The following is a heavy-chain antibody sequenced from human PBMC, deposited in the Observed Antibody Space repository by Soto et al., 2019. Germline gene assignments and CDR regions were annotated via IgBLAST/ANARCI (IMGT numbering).Heavy chain of an antibody. CDR3: ASSIAAAYNAIYFDY. V-gene: IGHV4-39*01. J-gene: IGHJ4*02. CDR2: IYYSGST. Sequence: QLQLQESGPGLVKPSETLSLTCTVSGGSISSSSYYWGWIRQPPGKGLEWIGSIYYSGSTYYNPSLKSRVTISVDTSKNQFSLKLSSVTAADTATYYCASSIAAAYNAIYFDYWGQGTLVTVSS. CDR1: GGSISSSSYY. D-gene: IGHD6-13*01.